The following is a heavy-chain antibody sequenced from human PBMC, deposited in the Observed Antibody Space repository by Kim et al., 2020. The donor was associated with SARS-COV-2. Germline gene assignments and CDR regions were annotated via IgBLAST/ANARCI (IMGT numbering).Heavy chain of an antibody. CDR1: GYSFTSYW. CDR3: ARRIDCTNGVCYWGFDY. V-gene: IGHV5-51*01. D-gene: IGHD2-8*01. J-gene: IGHJ4*02. CDR2: IYPGDSDT. Sequence: GESLKISCKGSGYSFTSYWIGWVRQMPGKGLEWMGIIYPGDSDTRYSPSFQGQVTISADKSISTAYLQWSSLKASDTAMYYCARRIDCTNGVCYWGFDYWGQGTLVTVSS.